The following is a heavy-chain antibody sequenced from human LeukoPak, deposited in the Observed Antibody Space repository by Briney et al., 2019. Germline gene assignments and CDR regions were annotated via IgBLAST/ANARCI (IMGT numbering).Heavy chain of an antibody. D-gene: IGHD4-11*01. J-gene: IGHJ4*02. CDR2: ISSSGSTI. V-gene: IGHV3-11*04. CDR3: ARDEFSNLFPFDY. Sequence: GGSLRLSCAASGFTFSDYYMSWIRQAPGKGLEWVSYISSSGSTIYYADSVKGRFTISRDNSKNTLYLQMNSLRAEDTAVYYCARDEFSNLFPFDYWGQGTLVTVSS. CDR1: GFTFSDYY.